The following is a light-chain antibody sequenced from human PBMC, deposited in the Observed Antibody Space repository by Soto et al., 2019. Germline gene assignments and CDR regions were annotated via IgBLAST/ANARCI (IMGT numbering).Light chain of an antibody. CDR3: YSSAGSYTVYV. J-gene: IGLJ1*01. CDR2: DVS. Sequence: QSVLTQPRSVSVSPGQSVTISCTGTSSDVGGYNYVSWYQQYPGKAPKLMIYDVSKRPSGVPDRFSGSKSGNTASLTISGLQAEDEADYYCYSSAGSYTVYVFRTGNKVTGL. V-gene: IGLV2-11*01. CDR1: SSDVGGYNY.